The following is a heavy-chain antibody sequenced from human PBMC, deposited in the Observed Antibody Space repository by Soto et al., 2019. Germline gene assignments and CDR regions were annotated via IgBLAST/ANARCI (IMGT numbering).Heavy chain of an antibody. CDR1: GFTFSSYA. J-gene: IGHJ6*02. Sequence: GGSLRLSCAASGFTFSSYAMSWVRQAPGKGLEWVSAISGSGGSTYYADSVKGRFTISRDNSKNTLYLQMNSLRAEDTAVYYCAKGLKGPSGTISYYYGMDVWGQGTTVTVSS. CDR2: ISGSGGST. D-gene: IGHD2-2*01. V-gene: IGHV3-23*01. CDR3: AKGLKGPSGTISYYYGMDV.